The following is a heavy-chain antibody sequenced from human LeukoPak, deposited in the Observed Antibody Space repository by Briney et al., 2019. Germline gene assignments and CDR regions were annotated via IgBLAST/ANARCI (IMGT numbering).Heavy chain of an antibody. Sequence: PGGSLRLSCAASGFTFSNAWMSWVRQAPGKGLEWVGRIKSKTDGGTTDYAAPVKGRFTISRDDSKNTLYLQMNSLKTEDTAVYYCTTQPNEFYYDYVWGSYQVDYWGQGTLVTVSS. CDR1: GFTFSNAW. J-gene: IGHJ4*02. D-gene: IGHD3-16*01. CDR2: IKSKTDGGTT. V-gene: IGHV3-15*01. CDR3: TTQPNEFYYDYVWGSYQVDY.